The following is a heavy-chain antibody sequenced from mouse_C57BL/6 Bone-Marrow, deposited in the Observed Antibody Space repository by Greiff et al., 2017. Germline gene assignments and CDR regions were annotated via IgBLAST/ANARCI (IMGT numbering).Heavy chain of an antibody. V-gene: IGHV14-4*01. CDR3: ATEGVTTVVDY. CDR2: IDPENGDT. Sequence: DVKLQESGAELVRPGASVKLSCTASGFNIKDDYMHWVKQRPEQGLEWIGWIDPENGDTDYASKFQGKATITADTSSKTAYLQLSSLTSEDTAVYYCATEGVTTVVDYWGQGTTLTVSS. D-gene: IGHD1-1*01. CDR1: GFNIKDDY. J-gene: IGHJ2*01.